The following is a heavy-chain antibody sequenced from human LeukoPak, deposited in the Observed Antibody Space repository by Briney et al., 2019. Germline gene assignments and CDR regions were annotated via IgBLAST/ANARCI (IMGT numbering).Heavy chain of an antibody. CDR3: ARVGSGSPHDY. J-gene: IGHJ4*02. CDR2: INHSGST. Sequence: SETLSLTCAVYGGSFSGYYWSWIRQPPGKGLGWIGEINHSGSTNYNPSLKSRVTISVDTSKNQFSLKLSSVTAADTAVYYCARVGSGSPHDYWGQGTLVTVSS. D-gene: IGHD3-10*01. V-gene: IGHV4-34*01. CDR1: GGSFSGYY.